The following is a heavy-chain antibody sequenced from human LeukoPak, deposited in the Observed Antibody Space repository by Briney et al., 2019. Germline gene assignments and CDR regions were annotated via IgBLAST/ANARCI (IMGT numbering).Heavy chain of an antibody. CDR3: ARVNRGADRVFNWFDP. CDR2: INTNTGNP. J-gene: IGHJ5*02. Sequence: GASVKVSCKASGYTFTSYAMNWVRQAPGQGLEWMGWINTNTGNPTYAQGFTGRFVFSLDTSVSTAYLQISSLKAEDTAVYYCARVNRGADRVFNWFDPWGQGTLVTVSS. D-gene: IGHD7-27*01. CDR1: GYTFTSYA. V-gene: IGHV7-4-1*02.